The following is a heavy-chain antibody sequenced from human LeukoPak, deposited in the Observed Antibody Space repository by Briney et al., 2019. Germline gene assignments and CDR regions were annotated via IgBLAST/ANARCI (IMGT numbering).Heavy chain of an antibody. CDR3: ARIPSIVGATRSYYYYMDV. CDR2: IYTSGST. J-gene: IGHJ6*03. Sequence: PSETLSLTCTVSGGSMSSYYWNWVRQPAGKGLEWIGHIYTSGSTNYNPSLKSRVIMSVDTSKNQFSLKLNSVTAADTAVYYCARIPSIVGATRSYYYYMDVWGKGTTVTVSS. V-gene: IGHV4-4*07. D-gene: IGHD1-26*01. CDR1: GGSMSSYY.